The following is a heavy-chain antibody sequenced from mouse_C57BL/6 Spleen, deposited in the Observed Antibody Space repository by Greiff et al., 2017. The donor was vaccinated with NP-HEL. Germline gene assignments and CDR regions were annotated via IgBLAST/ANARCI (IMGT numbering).Heavy chain of an antibody. Sequence: VQLQQSGAELVRPGTSVKLSCKASGYTFTSYWMHWVKQRPGQGLEWIGVIDPSDSYTNYNQKFKGKATLTVDTSSSTAYMQLSSLTSEDSAVYYCARGEASEYSMDYWGQGTSVTVSS. D-gene: IGHD1-3*01. CDR1: GYTFTSYW. V-gene: IGHV1-59*01. J-gene: IGHJ4*01. CDR2: IDPSDSYT. CDR3: ARGEASEYSMDY.